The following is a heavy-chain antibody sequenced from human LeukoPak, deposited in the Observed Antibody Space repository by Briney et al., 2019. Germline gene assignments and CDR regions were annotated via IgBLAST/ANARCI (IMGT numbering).Heavy chain of an antibody. V-gene: IGHV3-30*03. J-gene: IGHJ4*02. Sequence: GGSLRLSCAASGFTFSSYGMHWVRQAPGKGLEWVAVISYDGSNKYYADSVKGRFTISRDNSKNTLYLQMNSLRAEDTAVYYCARRWDFDYWGQGTLVTVSS. CDR1: GFTFSSYG. D-gene: IGHD5-24*01. CDR2: ISYDGSNK. CDR3: ARRWDFDY.